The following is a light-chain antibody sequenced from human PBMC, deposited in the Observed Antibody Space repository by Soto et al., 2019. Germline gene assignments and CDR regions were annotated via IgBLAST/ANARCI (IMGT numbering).Light chain of an antibody. CDR2: EVT. CDR1: SSDIGGYNY. CDR3: SSYTGGNPSDV. J-gene: IGLJ1*01. Sequence: QSALTQPRSVSGSPGQSVTISCTGTSSDIGGYNYVSWYQQHPGKAPKLMIYEVTIRPSGVSDRFSGSKSGNTASLTVSGLQAEDEADYYCSSYTGGNPSDVFGTGTKVTVL. V-gene: IGLV2-11*01.